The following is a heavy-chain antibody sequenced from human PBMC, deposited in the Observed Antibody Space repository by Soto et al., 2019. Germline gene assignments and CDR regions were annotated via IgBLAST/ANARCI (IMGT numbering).Heavy chain of an antibody. CDR2: ISGSAGGT. Sequence: GGSLRLSCAASGFTFSSYAMTWVRQAPGKGLEWVSGISGSAGGTYYADSVKGRFTISRDNSKNTLYLQMNNLRAEDTARYYCAKDVYCSTTSCSFDYWGQGTLVTVSS. J-gene: IGHJ4*02. CDR3: AKDVYCSTTSCSFDY. V-gene: IGHV3-23*01. D-gene: IGHD2-2*01. CDR1: GFTFSSYA.